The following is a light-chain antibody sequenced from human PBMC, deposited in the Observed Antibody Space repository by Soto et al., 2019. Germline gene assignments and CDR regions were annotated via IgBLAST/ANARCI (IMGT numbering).Light chain of an antibody. CDR3: QQLNSYPLT. CDR1: QGISSY. V-gene: IGKV1-9*01. CDR2: AAS. J-gene: IGKJ4*01. Sequence: IQLTQSPSSLSASVGDRVTITFRASQGISSYLAWYQQKPGKAPKLLIYAASTLQSGVPSRFSGSGSGTDFTLTINSLQPEDFATYYCQQLNSYPLTFGGGTKVDIK.